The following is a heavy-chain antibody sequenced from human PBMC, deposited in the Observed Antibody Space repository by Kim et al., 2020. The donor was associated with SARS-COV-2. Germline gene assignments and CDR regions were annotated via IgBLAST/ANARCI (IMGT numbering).Heavy chain of an antibody. D-gene: IGHD1-26*01. CDR1: GDRVSRNSAS. CDR2: IYYRSKWYH. Sequence: SQTLSLTCAISGDRVSRNSASWNWIRQSPSRGLEWLGRIYYRSKWYHDYAVSVRSRISINPDTPENQFSLHLNSVTPEDTVLYFCAHGTNWFDPWGQGTLVTVSS. CDR3: AHGTNWFDP. J-gene: IGHJ5*02. V-gene: IGHV6-1*01.